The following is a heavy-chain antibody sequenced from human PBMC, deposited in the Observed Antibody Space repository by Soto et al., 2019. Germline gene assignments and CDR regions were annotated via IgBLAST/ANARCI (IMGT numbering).Heavy chain of an antibody. CDR2: IIPIFGTA. CDR3: ARAILDYGGNSRAAYYYYGMDV. Sequence: ASVKVSCKASGGTFSSYAISWVRQAPGQGLEWMGGIIPIFGTANYAQKFQGRVTITADESTSTAYMELSSLRSEDTAVYYCARAILDYGGNSRAAYYYYGMDVWGQGTTVTVSS. J-gene: IGHJ6*02. CDR1: GGTFSSYA. D-gene: IGHD4-17*01. V-gene: IGHV1-69*13.